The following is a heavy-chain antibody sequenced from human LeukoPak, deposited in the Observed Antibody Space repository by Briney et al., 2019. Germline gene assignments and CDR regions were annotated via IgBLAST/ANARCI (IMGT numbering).Heavy chain of an antibody. CDR1: GFTFSRYD. J-gene: IGHJ4*02. CDR2: IGTGGDT. CDR3: VRQGTPHGNFDY. D-gene: IGHD1/OR15-1a*01. V-gene: IGHV3-13*01. Sequence: GGSLRLSCAASGFTFSRYDMHWVRQATGKGLEWVSAIGTGGDTYYPASVKGRFTISGENAKISLYLQMNSLRVEDTAVYYCVRQGTPHGNFDYWGQGTLVTVSS.